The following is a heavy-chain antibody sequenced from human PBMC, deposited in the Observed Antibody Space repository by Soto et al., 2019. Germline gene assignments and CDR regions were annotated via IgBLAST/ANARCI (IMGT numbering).Heavy chain of an antibody. CDR3: ARDPVLRFLEWLSDYGMDV. CDR1: GYTFTSYY. V-gene: IGHV1-46*01. D-gene: IGHD3-3*01. Sequence: ASVKVSCKASGYTFTSYYMHWVRQAPGQGLEWMGIINPSGGSTSYAQKFQGRVTMTRDTSTSTVYMELSSLRSEDTAVYYCARDPVLRFLEWLSDYGMDVWGQGPTVTVYS. J-gene: IGHJ6*02. CDR2: INPSGGST.